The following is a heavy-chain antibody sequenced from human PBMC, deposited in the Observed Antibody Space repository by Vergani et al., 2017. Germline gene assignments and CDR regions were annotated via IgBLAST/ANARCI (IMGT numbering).Heavy chain of an antibody. J-gene: IGHJ6*02. V-gene: IGHV4-38-2*01. CDR1: DSSIMTNLY. CDR2: IHHSGDT. CDR3: ARHRGSEGFFPSSYFYGMDV. Sequence: QVQLQESGPGLVKPSETLTLTCDVSDSSIMTNLYWGWFRQSPGKGLEWIGCIHHSGDTHYNSSLKSRVSISIVSSSKFSLSLTSVTAADTAIYYCARHRGSEGFFPSSYFYGMDVWGHGTTVTVSS. D-gene: IGHD3-10*01.